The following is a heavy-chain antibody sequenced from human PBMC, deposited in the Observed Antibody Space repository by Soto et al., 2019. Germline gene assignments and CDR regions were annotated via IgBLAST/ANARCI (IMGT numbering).Heavy chain of an antibody. CDR3: AKHPHYSDIGYYYYGMDV. CDR1: GFPFSSYA. V-gene: IGHV3-23*01. CDR2: ISGSGGST. Sequence: XGSLRLSCAASGFPFSSYAMSWVRQAPGKGLEWVSAISGSGGSTYYADSVKGRFTISRDNSKNTPYLQMNSLRAEDTAVYYCAKHPHYSDIGYYYYGMDVWGQGTTVTVSS. D-gene: IGHD2-21*01. J-gene: IGHJ6*02.